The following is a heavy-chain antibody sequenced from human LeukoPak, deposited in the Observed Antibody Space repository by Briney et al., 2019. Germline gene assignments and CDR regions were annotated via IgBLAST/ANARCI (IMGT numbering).Heavy chain of an antibody. J-gene: IGHJ4*02. D-gene: IGHD6-19*01. V-gene: IGHV4-39*01. CDR3: ARHAHSSGSYYFDY. CDR2: IYYSGST. Sequence: SETLSLTCTVSGGSISSSSYYWGWIRQPPGKGLEWIGSIYYSGSTYYNPSLKSRVTISVDTSKNQFSLKPSSVTAADTAVYYCARHAHSSGSYYFDYWGQGTLVTVSS. CDR1: GGSISSSSYY.